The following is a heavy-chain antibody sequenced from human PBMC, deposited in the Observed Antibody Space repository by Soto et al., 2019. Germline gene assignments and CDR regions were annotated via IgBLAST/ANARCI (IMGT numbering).Heavy chain of an antibody. D-gene: IGHD3-16*01. V-gene: IGHV3-33*01. Sequence: VQLVESGGAVAQPGRSLSLSCAASGFTFGSYGMHWFRQAPGKGLEWVAVIWYDGRNKYYADAVKGRFTISRDNSKNTLYLQINSLRAEDTAVYYCARSLGYSAPFDYWCQGTLVTVSS. J-gene: IGHJ4*02. CDR1: GFTFGSYG. CDR3: ARSLGYSAPFDY. CDR2: IWYDGRNK.